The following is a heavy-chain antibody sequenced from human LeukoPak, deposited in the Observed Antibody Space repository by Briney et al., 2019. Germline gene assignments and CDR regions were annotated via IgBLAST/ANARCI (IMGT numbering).Heavy chain of an antibody. V-gene: IGHV3-23*01. CDR3: ARDRRGYGDYVSY. J-gene: IGHJ4*02. CDR1: GFTFSSYA. D-gene: IGHD4-17*01. CDR2: ISSSGGTT. Sequence: GGSLRLSCAASGFTFSSYAMSWVRQAPGKGLEWVSSISSSGGTTYYADSVKGRFTISRDYSKNTLYLQMNSLRAEDTALYYCARDRRGYGDYVSYWGQGALVTVSS.